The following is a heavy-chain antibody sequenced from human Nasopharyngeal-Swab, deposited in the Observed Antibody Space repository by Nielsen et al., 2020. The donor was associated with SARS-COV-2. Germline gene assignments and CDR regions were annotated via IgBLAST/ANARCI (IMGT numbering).Heavy chain of an antibody. Sequence: SETLSLTCSVSGGSISLGGYYWSWIRQHPGKGLEWIGYISYSGRTDYNPSLKSRVSISVDTSKNQFSLKLSSVTAADTAVYYCARHPWQLWFPGWLYPWGQGTLVTVSS. CDR2: ISYSGRT. J-gene: IGHJ5*02. CDR1: GGSISLGGYY. V-gene: IGHV4-31*03. D-gene: IGHD5-18*01. CDR3: ARHPWQLWFPGWLYP.